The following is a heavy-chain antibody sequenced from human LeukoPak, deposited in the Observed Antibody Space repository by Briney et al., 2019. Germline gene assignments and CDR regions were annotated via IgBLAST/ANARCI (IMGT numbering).Heavy chain of an antibody. CDR3: ASGAFCVGGSCNLHRVAS. CDR1: GYTFTAYY. V-gene: IGHV1-2*02. D-gene: IGHD2-15*01. CDR2: IDTNTGDT. J-gene: IGHJ4*02. Sequence: ASVKVSCKASGYTFTAYYMHWVRQAPGQGLEWMGWIDTNTGDTKYAQKFQGRVTITRDTSIGTAYMELSSLVSDDTAVYYCASGAFCVGGSCNLHRVASWGPGTLVTVSS.